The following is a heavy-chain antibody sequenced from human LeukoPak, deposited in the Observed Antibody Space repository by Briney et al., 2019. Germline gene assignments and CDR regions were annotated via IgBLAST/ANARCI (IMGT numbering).Heavy chain of an antibody. CDR2: VYPGDSDT. J-gene: IGHJ4*02. D-gene: IGHD3-22*01. CDR3: ARFYHDSGTYYFDY. Sequence: PGESLKISCQASGYSFPNYWIGWVRQMPGKGLEWVGIVYPGDSDTRYSPSFQGQVTISADKSISAAYLQWSSLKASDTVMYYCARFYHDSGTYYFDYWGQGTLVTVSS. CDR1: GYSFPNYW. V-gene: IGHV5-51*01.